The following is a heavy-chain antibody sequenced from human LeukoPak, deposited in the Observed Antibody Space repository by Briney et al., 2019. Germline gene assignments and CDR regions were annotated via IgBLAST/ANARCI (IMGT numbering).Heavy chain of an antibody. Sequence: GGSLTLSCAGSRFVLSNSWIHWVRQPTGKGREWGSRITPEGTTSYADFVKGRFTISRDNTKNTVYLQMNSLRAEDTAVYYCATVFDDHWGQGTLVTVSS. J-gene: IGHJ5*02. CDR3: ATVFDDH. CDR2: ITPEGTT. V-gene: IGHV3-74*01. D-gene: IGHD5/OR15-5a*01. CDR1: RFVLSNSW.